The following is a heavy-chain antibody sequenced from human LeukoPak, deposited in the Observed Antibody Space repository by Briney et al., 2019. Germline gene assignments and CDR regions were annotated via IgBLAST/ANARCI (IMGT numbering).Heavy chain of an antibody. V-gene: IGHV3-33*01. CDR2: IWYDGSHK. CDR3: ARDLLTDYDILTGFPDY. CDR1: GFTFSSYG. D-gene: IGHD3-9*01. J-gene: IGHJ4*02. Sequence: GGSLRLSCAASGFTFSSYGMHWVRQAPGKGLEWVADIWYDGSHKYYADSVKGRFTISRDNSKNTLHLQMNSLRAEDTAVYYCARDLLTDYDILTGFPDYWGQGTLVTVSS.